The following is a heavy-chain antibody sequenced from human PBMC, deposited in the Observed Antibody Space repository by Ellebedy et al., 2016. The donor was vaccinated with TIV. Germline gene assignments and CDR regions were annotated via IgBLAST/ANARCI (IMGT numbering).Heavy chain of an antibody. CDR2: IWNDGSKK. Sequence: GGSLRLSCAASTFTFSSYGMHWVRQAPGEGLEWVAVIWNDGSKKYYAESVKGRFTISRDNSKNTLYLQMNSLRAEDTAVYYCARDIDYYGSGSYCLDSWGQGTLVTVSS. V-gene: IGHV3-33*08. D-gene: IGHD3-10*01. J-gene: IGHJ4*02. CDR3: ARDIDYYGSGSYCLDS. CDR1: TFTFSSYG.